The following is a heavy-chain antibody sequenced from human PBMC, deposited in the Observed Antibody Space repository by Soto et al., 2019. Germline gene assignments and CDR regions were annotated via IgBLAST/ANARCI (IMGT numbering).Heavy chain of an antibody. CDR1: GFTFSSYA. Sequence: PGGSLRLSCAASGFTFSSYAMSWVRQAPGKGLEWVSAISGSGGSTYYADSVKGRFTISRDNSKNTLYLQMNSLRAEDTAVYYCAKDQVWEAAIVVVTTDAFDIWGQGTLVTVSS. D-gene: IGHD3-22*01. V-gene: IGHV3-23*01. CDR3: AKDQVWEAAIVVVTTDAFDI. CDR2: ISGSGGST. J-gene: IGHJ3*02.